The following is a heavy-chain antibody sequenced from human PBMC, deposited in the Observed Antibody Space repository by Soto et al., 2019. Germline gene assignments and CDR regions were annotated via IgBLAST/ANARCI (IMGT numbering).Heavy chain of an antibody. D-gene: IGHD5-12*01. J-gene: IGHJ2*01. CDR2: ISYDGSNK. V-gene: IGHV3-30-3*01. CDR1: GFTFSSYA. CDR3: ARDGLATTRYFDL. Sequence: QVQLLESGGGVVQPGRSLRLSCAASGFTFSSYAMHWVRQAPGKGLEWVAVISYDGSNKYYADSVKGRFTISRDNSKNTLYLQMNSLRAEDKAVYYCARDGLATTRYFDLWGRGTLVTVSS.